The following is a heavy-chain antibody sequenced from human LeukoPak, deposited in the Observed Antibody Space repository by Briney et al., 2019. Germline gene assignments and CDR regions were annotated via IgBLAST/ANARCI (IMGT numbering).Heavy chain of an antibody. CDR2: INPSGGST. J-gene: IGHJ4*02. Sequence: EASVKVSCKASGYTFTSYYMHWVRQAPGQGLEWMGIINPSGGSTSYAQKFQGRATMTRDMSTSTVYMELSSLRSEDTAVYYCARGPFNIVVVPAADQYYFDYWGQGTLVTVSS. CDR1: GYTFTSYY. V-gene: IGHV1-46*01. D-gene: IGHD2-2*01. CDR3: ARGPFNIVVVPAADQYYFDY.